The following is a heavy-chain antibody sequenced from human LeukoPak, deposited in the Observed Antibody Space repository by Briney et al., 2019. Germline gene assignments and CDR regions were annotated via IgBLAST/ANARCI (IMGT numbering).Heavy chain of an antibody. D-gene: IGHD2-2*01. CDR3: ARVVTPRYCSTPSCYWKGWFDP. Sequence: GASVKVSCKASGGTFSRYAMSWVRQAPGQGLERMGGIIPIFGTASFAQKFQGRVTITADESTGTAYMELSSLRSEDTAVYYCARVVTPRYCSTPSCYWKGWFDPWGQGTLVTVSS. J-gene: IGHJ5*02. V-gene: IGHV1-69*13. CDR1: GGTFSRYA. CDR2: IIPIFGTA.